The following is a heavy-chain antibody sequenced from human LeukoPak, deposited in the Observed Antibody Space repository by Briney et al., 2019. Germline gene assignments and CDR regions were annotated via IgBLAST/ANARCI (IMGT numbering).Heavy chain of an antibody. CDR1: GFTFSNAW. CDR2: IKSKTDGGTT. D-gene: IGHD1-26*01. V-gene: IGHV3-15*01. J-gene: IGHJ4*02. CDR3: AKDLKTLVGATAFDY. Sequence: GGALRLSCAASGFTFSNAWMSWVRQAPGKGLEWVGRIKSKTDGGTTDYAAPVKGRFTISRDDSKNTLYLQMNSLRAEDTAVYYCAKDLKTLVGATAFDYWGQGTLVTVSS.